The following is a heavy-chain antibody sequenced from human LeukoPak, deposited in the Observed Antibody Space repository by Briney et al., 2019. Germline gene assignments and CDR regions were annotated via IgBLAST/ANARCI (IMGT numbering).Heavy chain of an antibody. V-gene: IGHV3-21*04. CDR3: AIPNPSIVEGNY. D-gene: IGHD3-22*01. CDR1: GFTFSAYN. J-gene: IGHJ4*02. CDR2: ITTSSSYM. Sequence: GGSLRLSCAASGFTFSAYNMNWVRRTPGKGLEWVSSITTSSSYMFYADSVKGRFTISRDNSKNTLYLQMNSLRAEDTAVYYCAIPNPSIVEGNYWGQGTLVTVSS.